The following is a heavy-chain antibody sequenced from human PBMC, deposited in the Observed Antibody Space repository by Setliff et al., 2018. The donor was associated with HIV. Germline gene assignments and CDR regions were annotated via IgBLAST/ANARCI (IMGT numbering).Heavy chain of an antibody. CDR1: GASISSHNYY. Sequence: PSETLSLTCTVSGASISSHNYYWGWIRQSPGKGLEWIASIRSSGNTYYRPSLKSRVTISVDTSTNQFSLRLNSVTAADTAVYFCARQSGYTRGWDIFGVVAGSFDIWGQGTMVTVSS. J-gene: IGHJ3*02. CDR3: ARQSGYTRGWDIFGVVAGSFDI. D-gene: IGHD3-3*01. V-gene: IGHV4-39*01. CDR2: IRSSGNT.